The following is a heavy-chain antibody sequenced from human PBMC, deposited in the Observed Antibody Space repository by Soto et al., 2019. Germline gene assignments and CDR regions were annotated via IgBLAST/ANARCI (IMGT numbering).Heavy chain of an antibody. CDR1: GGSISPYY. CDR3: ATNPRSSAWYKWFDP. CDR2: IHYSGST. J-gene: IGHJ5*02. Sequence: SETLSLTCTVSGGSISPYYWGWIRQPPGKGLEWIGYIHYSGSTNYNPSHKSRVTISMDTSRNQFSLKLNSVTAADTAVYYCATNPRSSAWYKWFDPWGQGTLVTVSS. D-gene: IGHD6-19*01. V-gene: IGHV4-59*01.